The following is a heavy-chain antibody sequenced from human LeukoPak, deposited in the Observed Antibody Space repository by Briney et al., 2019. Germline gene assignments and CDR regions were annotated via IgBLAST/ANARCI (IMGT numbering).Heavy chain of an antibody. CDR1: GGSISSSSYY. CDR2: IYYSGST. D-gene: IGHD5-18*01. CDR3: ARGPIGFGDSYVRYYFDY. Sequence: SETLSLTCTVSGGSISSSSYYWGWIRQPPGKGLEWIGSIYYSGSTYYNPSLKSRVTISVDTSKNQFSLKLSSVTAADTAVHYCARGPIGFGDSYVRYYFDYWGQGTLVTVSS. J-gene: IGHJ4*02. V-gene: IGHV4-39*01.